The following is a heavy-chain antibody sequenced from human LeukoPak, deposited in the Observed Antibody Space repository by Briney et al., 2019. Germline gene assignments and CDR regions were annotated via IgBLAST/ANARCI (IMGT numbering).Heavy chain of an antibody. CDR2: IYTGGDT. CDR1: GFTVSSKY. CDR3: ARGGAYFDY. Sequence: GGSLRLSCAASGFTVSSKYMSWVRQAPGKGLEWVSVIYTGGDTYYADSVKGRFTISRDNAKNSLFLQMNSLRVEDTAVYYCARGGAYFDYWGQGTLVTVSS. V-gene: IGHV3-53*01. D-gene: IGHD1-26*01. J-gene: IGHJ4*02.